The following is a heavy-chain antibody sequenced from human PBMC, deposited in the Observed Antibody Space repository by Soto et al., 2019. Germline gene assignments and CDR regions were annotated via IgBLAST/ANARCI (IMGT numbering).Heavy chain of an antibody. V-gene: IGHV4-34*01. CDR2: INDSGNT. CDR3: QGGDF. J-gene: IGHJ4*02. D-gene: IGHD3-16*01. Sequence: SETLSLTCAVSGGSFRGYFWSWIRPSPAKGLEWIGEINDSGNTYYNPSFKSRLTISVDTSTSQISLRLTSVTAADSAVYYCQGGDFWGQGTQVTVLL. CDR1: GGSFRGYF.